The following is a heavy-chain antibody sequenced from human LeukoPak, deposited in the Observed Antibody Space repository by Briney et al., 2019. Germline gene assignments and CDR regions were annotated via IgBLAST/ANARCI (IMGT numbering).Heavy chain of an antibody. CDR1: GFTFSSYA. Sequence: GGSLRLSCAASGFTFSSYAMSWVRQAPGKGLEWVSVISGSGGSTYYADSVKGRFTISKDNSKSTLYLQMNSLRAEDTAVYYCARDLGYCSGGSCYPRGFDYWGQGTLVTVSS. D-gene: IGHD2-15*01. J-gene: IGHJ4*02. CDR3: ARDLGYCSGGSCYPRGFDY. CDR2: ISGSGGST. V-gene: IGHV3-23*01.